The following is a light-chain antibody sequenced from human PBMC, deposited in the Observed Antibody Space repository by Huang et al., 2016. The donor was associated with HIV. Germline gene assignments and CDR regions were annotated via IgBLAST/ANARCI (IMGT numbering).Light chain of an antibody. V-gene: IGKV3-11*01. CDR1: QSVSNY. J-gene: IGKJ4*01. CDR3: QQRSNWPQLT. CDR2: DAS. Sequence: EIVLTQSPATLSLSPGERATLSCRASQSVSNYLTWYQPKPGQTPRLLIYDASIRATGIPARFSGSGSGTDFTLTISSLEPEDFAVYYCQQRSNWPQLTFGGGTKVEI.